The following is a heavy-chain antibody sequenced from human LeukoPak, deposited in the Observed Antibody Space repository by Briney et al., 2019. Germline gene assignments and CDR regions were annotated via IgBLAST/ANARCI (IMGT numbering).Heavy chain of an antibody. Sequence: GGSLRLSCAASGFTFSSYGMHWVRQAPGKGLEWVAVIRYVGSDKYYADSVKGRFTISRDNAKNSLYLQMNSLRAEDTALYYCVRDISGYYFDYWGQGTLVTVSS. CDR1: GFTFSSYG. J-gene: IGHJ4*02. CDR3: VRDISGYYFDY. D-gene: IGHD3-22*01. CDR2: IRYVGSDK. V-gene: IGHV3-30*12.